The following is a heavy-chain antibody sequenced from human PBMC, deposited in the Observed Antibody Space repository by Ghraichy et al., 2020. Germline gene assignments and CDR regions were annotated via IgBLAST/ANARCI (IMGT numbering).Heavy chain of an antibody. Sequence: SETLSLTCTVSGGSISSSYWSWIRQPPGKGLEWIGYIYYSGSTNYNPSLKSRVTISLDTSKNQFSLKLSSVTAADTAVYYCARSPDYGDYYGLSGLFPFDLWGRGTLVTVSS. D-gene: IGHD4-17*01. CDR3: ARSPDYGDYYGLSGLFPFDL. CDR1: GGSISSSY. J-gene: IGHJ2*01. V-gene: IGHV4-59*01. CDR2: IYYSGST.